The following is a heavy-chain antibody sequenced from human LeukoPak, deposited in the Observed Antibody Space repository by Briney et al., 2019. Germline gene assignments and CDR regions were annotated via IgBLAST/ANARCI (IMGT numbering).Heavy chain of an antibody. J-gene: IGHJ6*02. CDR2: IYSSGST. CDR1: GGSISSYY. V-gene: IGHV4-4*07. CDR3: AREMKGNSEILTGYYHTYHYGMDV. D-gene: IGHD3-9*01. Sequence: PSETLSLTCTVSGGSISSYYWTWIRQPAGKGLEWIGRIYSSGSTKYNASLKSRVSMSVDTSKNQFSLILSSVTAADTAVYYCAREMKGNSEILTGYYHTYHYGMDVWGQGTTGTVSS.